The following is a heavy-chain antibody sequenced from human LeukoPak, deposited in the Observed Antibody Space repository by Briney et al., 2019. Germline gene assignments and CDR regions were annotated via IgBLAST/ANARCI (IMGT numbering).Heavy chain of an antibody. Sequence: SVKVSCKASGGTFSSYAISWVRQAPGQGLEWMGRIIPIFGIANYAQKFQGRATITADKSTSTAYMELSSLRSEDTAVYYCVTAMVRGEYYYYGMDVWGQGTTVTVSS. D-gene: IGHD5-18*01. CDR3: VTAMVRGEYYYYGMDV. J-gene: IGHJ6*02. V-gene: IGHV1-69*10. CDR2: IIPIFGIA. CDR1: GGTFSSYA.